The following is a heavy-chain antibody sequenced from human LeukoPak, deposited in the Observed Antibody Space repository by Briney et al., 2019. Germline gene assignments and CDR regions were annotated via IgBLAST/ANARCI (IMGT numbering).Heavy chain of an antibody. Sequence: GASVKVSCKASDYTFTSDGISWVRQAPGQGLEWMGWINPNSGGTNYAQKFQGRVTMTRDTSISTAYMELSRLRSDDTAVYYCARAGRVIYDILTGSTDKYFDYWGQGTLVTVSS. CDR3: ARAGRVIYDILTGSTDKYFDY. J-gene: IGHJ4*02. CDR2: INPNSGGT. CDR1: DYTFTSDG. V-gene: IGHV1-2*02. D-gene: IGHD3-9*01.